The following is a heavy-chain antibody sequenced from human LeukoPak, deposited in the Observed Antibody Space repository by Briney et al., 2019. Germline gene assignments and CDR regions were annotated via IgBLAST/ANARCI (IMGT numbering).Heavy chain of an antibody. J-gene: IGHJ4*02. CDR3: VVGGSPGY. CDR1: GLAFSAYK. D-gene: IGHD2-15*01. CDR2: ISTDGYTT. V-gene: IGHV3-74*01. Sequence: GGSLRLSCAASGLAFSAYKMHWVRQAPRKGLVWASRISTDGYTTDYADFVQGRFTASRDNTKNTWSLEMNSLRAEDTAVYYCVVGGSPGYWGQGTLVTVSS.